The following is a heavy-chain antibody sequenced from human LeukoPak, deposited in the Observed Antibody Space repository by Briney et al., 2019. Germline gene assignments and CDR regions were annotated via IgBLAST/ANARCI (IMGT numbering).Heavy chain of an antibody. V-gene: IGHV3-11*03. CDR3: ARSPDVVETWFDL. D-gene: IGHD2-21*01. CDR2: LSTSTTFI. J-gene: IGHJ5*02. CDR1: GFTFTDYY. Sequence: PGGSLRLSCAASGFTFTDYYMSWIRQAPGKGLEWVSYLSTSTTFINYADSVRGRFTISRDNAKNSLYLQMNSLRAEDTAVYYCARSPDVVETWFDLWGQGTLVIVSS.